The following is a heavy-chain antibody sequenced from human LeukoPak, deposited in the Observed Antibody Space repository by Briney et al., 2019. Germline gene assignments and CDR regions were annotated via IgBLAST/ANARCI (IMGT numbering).Heavy chain of an antibody. J-gene: IGHJ4*02. CDR1: GYTLTSYG. V-gene: IGHV1-18*01. Sequence: ASVKVSCKASGYTLTSYGINWMRQAPGQGLEWMGWISTQTGNTNYAQKVQGRLTLTTDRSTNTAYMELRSLRSDDTAVYYCARGAYGDKWGQGTMVTVSS. CDR3: ARGAYGDK. D-gene: IGHD4-17*01. CDR2: ISTQTGNT.